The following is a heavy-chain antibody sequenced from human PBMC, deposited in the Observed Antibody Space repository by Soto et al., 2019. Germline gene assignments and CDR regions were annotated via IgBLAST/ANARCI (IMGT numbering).Heavy chain of an antibody. D-gene: IGHD3-10*01. Sequence: QVQLQESGPGLVKPSETLSLTCTASGGSISSYYWSWIRQPPGKGLEWIGYIYYSGSTNYNPSLKSRVTISVDTSKIQFALKLSSVTAADTAVYYCASFAGGSGSYFSPDFDYWGQGTLVTVSS. CDR1: GGSISSYY. CDR3: ASFAGGSGSYFSPDFDY. J-gene: IGHJ4*02. V-gene: IGHV4-59*08. CDR2: IYYSGST.